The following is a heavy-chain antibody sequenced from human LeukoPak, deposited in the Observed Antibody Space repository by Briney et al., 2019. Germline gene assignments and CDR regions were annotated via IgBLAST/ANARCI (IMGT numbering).Heavy chain of an antibody. J-gene: IGHJ4*02. CDR1: GDSIGNTNYY. Sequence: PSETLSLTCTVSGDSIGNTNYYWDWVRQPPGKGLEWIGNVYYGGTTYYTPSLKSRVTISVDSSKNQFSLKLRSVTAADTGVYYCAASEGKYASGWYASYYFDSWGRGTLVTVST. CDR3: AASEGKYASGWYASYYFDS. D-gene: IGHD6-19*01. CDR2: VYYGGTT. V-gene: IGHV4-39*01.